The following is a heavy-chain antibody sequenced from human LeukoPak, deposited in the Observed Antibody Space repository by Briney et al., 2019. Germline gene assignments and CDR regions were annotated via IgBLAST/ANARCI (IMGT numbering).Heavy chain of an antibody. CDR3: ARVGYDSSGFSPAYYFDY. CDR2: INPNSGGT. V-gene: IGHV1-2*02. D-gene: IGHD3-22*01. Sequence: GASVKVSCKASGYTFTGYYMHWVRQAPGQGLEWMGWINPNSGGTNYAQKFQGRVTMTRDTSISTAYVELSRLRSDDTAVYYCARVGYDSSGFSPAYYFDYWGQGTLVTVSS. J-gene: IGHJ4*02. CDR1: GYTFTGYY.